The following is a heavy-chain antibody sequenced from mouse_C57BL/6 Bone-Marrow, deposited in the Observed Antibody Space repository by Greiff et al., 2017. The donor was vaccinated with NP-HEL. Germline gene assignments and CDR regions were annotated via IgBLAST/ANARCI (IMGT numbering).Heavy chain of an antibody. CDR3: TRDPDYYEDYFHY. Sequence: DVQLVESGEGLVKPGGSLKLSCAASGFTFSSYAMSWVRQTPEKRLEWVAYISSGGDYIYYADTVKGRFTISRDNARNTLYLQMSSLKSEDTAMYYCTRDPDYYEDYFHYWGQGTTLTVSS. J-gene: IGHJ2*01. CDR2: ISSGGDYI. V-gene: IGHV5-9-1*02. CDR1: GFTFSSYA. D-gene: IGHD1-1*01.